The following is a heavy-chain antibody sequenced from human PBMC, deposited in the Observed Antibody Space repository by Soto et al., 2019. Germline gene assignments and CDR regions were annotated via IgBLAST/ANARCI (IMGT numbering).Heavy chain of an antibody. CDR1: GGSFSGYY. J-gene: IGHJ6*02. V-gene: IGHV4-34*01. CDR3: ARYYDFWSGYYTPREAYGMDV. CDR2: INHSGST. D-gene: IGHD3-3*01. Sequence: ASETLSLTCAVYGGSFSGYYCSWIRQPPGKGLEWIGEINHSGSTNYNPSLKSRVTISVDTSKNQFSLKLSSVTAADTAVYYCARYYDFWSGYYTPREAYGMDVWGQGTTVTVSS.